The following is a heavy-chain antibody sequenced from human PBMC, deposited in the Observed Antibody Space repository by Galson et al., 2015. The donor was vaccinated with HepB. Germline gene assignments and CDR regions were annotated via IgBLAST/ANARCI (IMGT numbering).Heavy chain of an antibody. CDR1: GYTFTSYW. Sequence: QSGAEVKKPGESLKISCKASGYTFTSYWIAWVRQMPGKGLEWMGIIYPGDSDTRYSPPFQGQVTISADKSISTAYLQWSSLKASDTAIYYCARRGYCSGGSCHSHAFDIWGQGTMVTVSS. J-gene: IGHJ3*02. V-gene: IGHV5-51*01. D-gene: IGHD2-15*01. CDR3: ARRGYCSGGSCHSHAFDI. CDR2: IYPGDSDT.